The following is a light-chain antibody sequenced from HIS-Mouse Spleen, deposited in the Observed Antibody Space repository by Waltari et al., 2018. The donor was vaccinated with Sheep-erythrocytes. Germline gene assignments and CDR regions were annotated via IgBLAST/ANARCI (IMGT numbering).Light chain of an antibody. CDR1: SSDVGGYNY. Sequence: GSPGQSITISCTGTSSDVGGYNYVSWYQQHPGKAPKRMIYEVSNRPSGVSNRFSGSKSGNTASLTISGLQAEDEADYYCSSYTSSSTWVFGGGTKLTVL. V-gene: IGLV2-14*01. CDR2: EVS. CDR3: SSYTSSSTWV. J-gene: IGLJ3*02.